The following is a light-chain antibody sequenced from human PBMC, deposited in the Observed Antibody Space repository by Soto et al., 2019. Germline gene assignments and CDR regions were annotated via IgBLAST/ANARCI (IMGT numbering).Light chain of an antibody. CDR2: WAS. CDR3: QQYESTPPT. J-gene: IGKJ2*01. CDR1: QSVLYSSNNKNY. V-gene: IGKV4-1*01. Sequence: DIVMTQSPDSLAVSLGERGTINCKSSQSVLYSSNNKNYLAWYQQRPGQPPKLLIYWASTRESGVPDRFSGSGSGTDFTLTITSLQAEDVAVYYRQQYESTPPTFGQGTKLEIK.